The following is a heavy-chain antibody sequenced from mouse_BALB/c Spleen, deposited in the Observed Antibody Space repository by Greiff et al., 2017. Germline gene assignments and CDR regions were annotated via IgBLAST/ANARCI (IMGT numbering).Heavy chain of an antibody. D-gene: IGHD3-2*02. CDR3: ARSSGGGYYAMDY. Sequence: QVQLQQSGAELVRPGSSVKISCKASGYAFSSYWMNWVKQRPGQGLEWIGQIYPGDGDTNYNGKFKGKATLTADKSSSTAYMQLSSLTSEDSAVYFCARSSGGGYYAMDYWGQGTSVTVSS. CDR1: GYAFSSYW. J-gene: IGHJ4*01. CDR2: IYPGDGDT. V-gene: IGHV1-80*01.